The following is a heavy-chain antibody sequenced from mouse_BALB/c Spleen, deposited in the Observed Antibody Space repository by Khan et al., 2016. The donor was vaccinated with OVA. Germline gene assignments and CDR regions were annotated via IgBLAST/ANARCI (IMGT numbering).Heavy chain of an antibody. CDR3: ARDGSRYNYAMDY. CDR2: ISSSGST. D-gene: IGHD2-3*01. CDR1: GYSITSDYV. Sequence: EVQLVESGPGLVKPSQSLSLTCTVTGYSITSDYVWNWIRQFPGNKLERMGYISSSGSTNYNPALKSRISITRDTSKNQFFLQLNSVTTEDTATYYCARDGSRYNYAMDYGGQGTSVTVSS. J-gene: IGHJ4*01. V-gene: IGHV3-2*02.